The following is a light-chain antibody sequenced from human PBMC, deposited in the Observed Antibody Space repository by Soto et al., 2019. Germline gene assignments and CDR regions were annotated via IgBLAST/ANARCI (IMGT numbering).Light chain of an antibody. V-gene: IGKV3-20*01. Sequence: EIVLTQSPGTLSLSPGERATLSCRASQSVSSTYSAWYHQKRGQAPRPLHYGASSMGTGIPDRFSGSVSGTDFNLTISRLEPDYFAVYYLQQYNNWPLTFGGGTKVELK. CDR3: QQYNNWPLT. J-gene: IGKJ4*01. CDR2: GAS. CDR1: QSVSSTY.